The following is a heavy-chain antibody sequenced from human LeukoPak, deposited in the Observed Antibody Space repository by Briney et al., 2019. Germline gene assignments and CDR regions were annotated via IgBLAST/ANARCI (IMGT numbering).Heavy chain of an antibody. CDR2: INPNSGGT. CDR1: GYTFTGYY. D-gene: IGHD3-10*01. Sequence: ASVKVSCTASGYTFTGYYMHWVRQAPGQGLEWMGWINPNSGGTNYAQKFQGRVTMTRDTSISTAYMELSRLRSDDTAVYYCARSSGSDYYGSGSYYWYYYYYGMDVWGQGTTVTVSS. J-gene: IGHJ6*02. CDR3: ARSSGSDYYGSGSYYWYYYYYGMDV. V-gene: IGHV1-2*02.